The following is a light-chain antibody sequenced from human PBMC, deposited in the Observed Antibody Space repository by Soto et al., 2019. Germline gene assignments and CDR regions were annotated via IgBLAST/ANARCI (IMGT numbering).Light chain of an antibody. CDR3: QQYNSYSSWT. J-gene: IGKJ1*01. Sequence: DIPMTQSPSTLSASVGDRVIITCRASQSISVWLAWYQQKPGKAPNLLIYKASSLESGVPSRFSGSGSGTEFTLTISSLQPDDFATYYCQQYNSYSSWTFGQGTKVEVK. CDR2: KAS. V-gene: IGKV1-5*03. CDR1: QSISVW.